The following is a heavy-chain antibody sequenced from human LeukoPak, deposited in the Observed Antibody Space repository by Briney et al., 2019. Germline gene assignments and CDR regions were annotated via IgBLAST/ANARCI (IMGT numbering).Heavy chain of an antibody. V-gene: IGHV4-61*02. CDR1: GGSISSGSYY. D-gene: IGHD3-22*01. CDR3: ARDRVSSGYGFDP. CDR2: IYTSGST. J-gene: IGHJ5*02. Sequence: KPSETLSLTCTVSGGSISSGSYYWRWIRQPAGKGLEWIGRIYTSGSTNYNPSLKSRVTISVDTSKNQFSLKLSSVTAADTAVYYCARDRVSSGYGFDPWGQGTLVTVSS.